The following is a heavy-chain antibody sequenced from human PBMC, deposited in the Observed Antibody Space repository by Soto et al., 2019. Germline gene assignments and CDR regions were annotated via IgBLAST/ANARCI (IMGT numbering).Heavy chain of an antibody. J-gene: IGHJ4*02. D-gene: IGHD3-10*01. CDR1: GGSISSAGYY. CDR3: ARERTMIRGAEIDY. V-gene: IGHV4-31*03. CDR2: IYYSGST. Sequence: PSETLSLTCTVSGGSISSAGYYWTWIRQHPGKGLEWIGYIYYSGSTYYNPSLKSRVIISLDTSKNQFSLKLSSVTAADTAVYYCARERTMIRGAEIDYWGQGILVTRLL.